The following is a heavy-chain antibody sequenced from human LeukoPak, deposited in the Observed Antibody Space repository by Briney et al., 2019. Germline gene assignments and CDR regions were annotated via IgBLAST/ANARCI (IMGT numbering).Heavy chain of an antibody. CDR2: ISGSDDST. V-gene: IGHV3-23*01. Sequence: GGSLRLSCAASGFTFSSYAMSWVRRAPGKGLEWVSAISGSDDSTYYADSVKGRFTISRDNSKNTLYLQMNSLRAEDTAVYYCANDVPKYCSSTSCYHYHYMDVWGKGTTVTVSS. CDR3: ANDVPKYCSSTSCYHYHYMDV. J-gene: IGHJ6*03. D-gene: IGHD2-2*01. CDR1: GFTFSSYA.